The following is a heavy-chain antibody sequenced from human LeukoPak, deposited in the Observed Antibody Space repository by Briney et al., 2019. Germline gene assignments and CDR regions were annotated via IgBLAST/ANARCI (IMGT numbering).Heavy chain of an antibody. Sequence: GGSLRLSCAASGFTFSSYDMGWVRQAPGKGVEWVANIKRDESEIYCVDSVKGRFTISRDNAKNALYLQMNSLRAEDTAAYYCARDFEISSGWGQGTLVTVSS. D-gene: IGHD6-19*01. CDR3: ARDFEISSG. J-gene: IGHJ4*02. CDR1: GFTFSSYD. CDR2: IKRDESEI. V-gene: IGHV3-7*01.